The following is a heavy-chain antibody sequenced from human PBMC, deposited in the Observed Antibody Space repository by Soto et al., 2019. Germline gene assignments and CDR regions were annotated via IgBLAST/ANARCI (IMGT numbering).Heavy chain of an antibody. CDR2: VNHNGRN. Sequence: LSLTWAVYGGSFSGYFWNWIRQTPGKGLEWIGKVNHNGRNNYNPSLKSRVTISLDMSKNQISLKLTSVTAADTAVYYCARGGSSDWQVAFDFWGQGTMVTVSS. V-gene: IGHV4-34*01. CDR1: GGSFSGYF. CDR3: ARGGSSDWQVAFDF. J-gene: IGHJ3*01. D-gene: IGHD6-19*01.